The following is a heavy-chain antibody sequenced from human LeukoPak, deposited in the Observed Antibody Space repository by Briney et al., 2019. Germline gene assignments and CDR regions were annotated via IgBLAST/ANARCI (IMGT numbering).Heavy chain of an antibody. J-gene: IGHJ4*02. CDR3: GRDYSGLFDY. V-gene: IGHV4-34*01. CDR1: GGSFSGYY. D-gene: IGHD5-12*01. Sequence: SETVSLTCAVYGGSFSGYYWSWIRQPPGKGLEWIGEINHSGSTNYNPSLKSRVTISVDTSKNQFSLKLSSVTAADTAVYYCGRDYSGLFDYWGQGTLVTVSS. CDR2: INHSGST.